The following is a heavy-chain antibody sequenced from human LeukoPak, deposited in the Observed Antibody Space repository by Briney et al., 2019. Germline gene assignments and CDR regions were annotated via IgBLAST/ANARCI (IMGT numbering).Heavy chain of an antibody. J-gene: IGHJ4*02. D-gene: IGHD3-9*01. CDR1: GFTFSSYS. Sequence: QPGGSLRLSCAASGFTFSSYSMNWVRQAPGKGLEWVSYISSSGSTIYYADSVKGRFTISRDNAKNSLYLQMNSLRAEDTAVYYCARRGGVLRYFDWSLNVYFDYWGQGTLVTVSS. CDR2: ISSSGSTI. CDR3: ARRGGVLRYFDWSLNVYFDY. V-gene: IGHV3-48*04.